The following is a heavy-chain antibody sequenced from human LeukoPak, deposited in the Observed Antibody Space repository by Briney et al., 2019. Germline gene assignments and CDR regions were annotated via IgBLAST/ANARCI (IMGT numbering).Heavy chain of an antibody. V-gene: IGHV3-33*05. J-gene: IGHJ4*02. CDR3: ASGSLGHYYDSSGYEY. Sequence: GGSLRLSCAASGFNLSSYGMNWVRQAPGKGLEWVGGIKFDGIQEFYEDSVKGRFTVSKDTSKNTLHLQMDSLRAEDTVVYYCASGSLGHYYDSSGYEYWGQGTLVTVSS. D-gene: IGHD3-22*01. CDR1: GFNLSSYG. CDR2: IKFDGIQE.